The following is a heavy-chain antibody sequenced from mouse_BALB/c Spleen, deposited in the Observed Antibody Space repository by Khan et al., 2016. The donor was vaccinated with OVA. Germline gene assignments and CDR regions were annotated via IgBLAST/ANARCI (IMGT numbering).Heavy chain of an antibody. D-gene: IGHD1-1*01. Sequence: VQLQQSGAELAKPGASVKMSCKASGYTFINYWILWVKQRPGQGLEWIGYINPSTGYTEYNQNFKEKATLTADKSSSTAYMQLSCLTSEDSAVYYCARRGLRWDFDYWGQGTTLTVSS. CDR3: ARRGLRWDFDY. CDR2: INPSTGYT. CDR1: GYTFINYW. J-gene: IGHJ2*01. V-gene: IGHV1-7*01.